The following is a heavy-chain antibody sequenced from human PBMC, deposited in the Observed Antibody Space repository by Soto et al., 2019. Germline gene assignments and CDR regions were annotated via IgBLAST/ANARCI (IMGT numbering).Heavy chain of an antibody. D-gene: IGHD3-3*01. Sequence: PGGSLRLSCAASGFTFSSYVMHGVRQAPGKGLEWVAVIWYDGSNKYYADSVKGRFTISRDNSKNTLYLQMNSLRAEDTAVYYCARDVHGGYYDFWSGPAGMDVWGQGTTVTVSS. V-gene: IGHV3-33*01. CDR1: GFTFSSYV. J-gene: IGHJ6*02. CDR3: ARDVHGGYYDFWSGPAGMDV. CDR2: IWYDGSNK.